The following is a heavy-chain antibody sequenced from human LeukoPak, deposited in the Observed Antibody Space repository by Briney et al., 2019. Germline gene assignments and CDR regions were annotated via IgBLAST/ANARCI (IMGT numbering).Heavy chain of an antibody. J-gene: IGHJ6*03. CDR1: GGSISSTNW. CDR2: IYHSGRT. V-gene: IGHV4-4*02. Sequence: PSETLSLTCAVSGGSISSTNWWTWVRQPPGKGLEWIGKIYHSGRTNYNPSLESRDTISVDKSKNQFSLKLWSVTAADTAVYYCAREMGWELVDYYYMDVWGKGTTVTVSS. CDR3: AREMGWELVDYYYMDV. D-gene: IGHD1-26*01.